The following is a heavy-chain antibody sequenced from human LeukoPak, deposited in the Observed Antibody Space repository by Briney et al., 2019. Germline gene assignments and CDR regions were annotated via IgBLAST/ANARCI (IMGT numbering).Heavy chain of an antibody. CDR3: ATSGYSSGWYYFDY. V-gene: IGHV4-59*08. CDR1: GGSISSYY. Sequence: SETLSLTCTVSGGSISSYYWSWIRQPPRKGLEWMGYIYYSGSTNYNPSLKSRVTISVDTSKNKFSLTLSSVTAADTAVYYCATSGYSSGWYYFDYWGQGTLVTVSS. J-gene: IGHJ4*02. CDR2: IYYSGST. D-gene: IGHD6-19*01.